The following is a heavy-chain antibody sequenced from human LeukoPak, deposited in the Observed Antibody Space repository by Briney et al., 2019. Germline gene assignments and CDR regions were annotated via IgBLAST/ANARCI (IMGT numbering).Heavy chain of an antibody. CDR2: ISYDGSND. CDR3: ATNGPGIAVAGYVDY. J-gene: IGHJ4*02. Sequence: GGSLRLSCAASGFTFSGYAMHWVRQAPGKGLEWVAVISYDGSNDYYADSVKGRFTISRDNSKNTLYLQMNSLRAEDTAVYYCATNGPGIAVAGYVDYWGQGTLVTVS. CDR1: GFTFSGYA. D-gene: IGHD6-19*01. V-gene: IGHV3-30-3*01.